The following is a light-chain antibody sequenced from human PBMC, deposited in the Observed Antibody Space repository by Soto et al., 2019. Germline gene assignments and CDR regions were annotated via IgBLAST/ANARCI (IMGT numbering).Light chain of an antibody. V-gene: IGLV2-14*01. CDR1: SSDVGAYDH. J-gene: IGLJ2*01. CDR3: SSYTSSNTVV. Sequence: QSVLTQPASVSGSPGQSITIACTGTSSDVGAYDHVSWYQQHPGKAPKLMIYDVSNRPSGVSNRLSGSKSGNTASLTISGLQAEDEADYYCSSYTSSNTVVFGGGTQLTVL. CDR2: DVS.